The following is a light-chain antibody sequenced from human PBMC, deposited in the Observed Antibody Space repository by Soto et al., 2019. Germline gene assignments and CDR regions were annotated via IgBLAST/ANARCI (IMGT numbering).Light chain of an antibody. CDR3: QQYNNWPRT. CDR1: QSVSRN. CDR2: GAS. J-gene: IGKJ2*01. Sequence: EIVMTQSPATLSVSPGERATVSCRASQSVSRNLAWYQQKPGQAPRLLIYGASTRATGIPARFSGRGSGTEFTLTIGSLQAEDFAVYYCQQYNNWPRTFGQGTKLEIK. V-gene: IGKV3-15*01.